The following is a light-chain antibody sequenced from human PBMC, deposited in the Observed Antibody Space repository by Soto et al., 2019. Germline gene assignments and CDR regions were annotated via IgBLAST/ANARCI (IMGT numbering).Light chain of an antibody. J-gene: IGLJ3*02. CDR2: DNS. Sequence: QSVLTQLLSVSGAPGQRVTISCPGSSSNIGAGYDVHRYHQLPGTAPKLLIYDNSNRPSGVPDRFSGSKSSTSASLAITGLQAEDEADYYCQSYATSLSTVFGGGTKVTVL. CDR1: SSNIGAGYD. CDR3: QSYATSLSTV. V-gene: IGLV1-40*01.